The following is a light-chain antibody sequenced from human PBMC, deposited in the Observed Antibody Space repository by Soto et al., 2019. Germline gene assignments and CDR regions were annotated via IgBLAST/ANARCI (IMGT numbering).Light chain of an antibody. V-gene: IGKV3-20*01. CDR1: QSVSSSF. J-gene: IGKJ1*01. Sequence: EIVLTQSPGTLSLSPGERATLSCRASQSVSSSFLAWYQQKPGQAPRLLIYGASNRATGIPDRFSGSGSGTDFTLTISRLEPEDFAVYYCQQYVTSPWAFGQWTKVDIK. CDR3: QQYVTSPWA. CDR2: GAS.